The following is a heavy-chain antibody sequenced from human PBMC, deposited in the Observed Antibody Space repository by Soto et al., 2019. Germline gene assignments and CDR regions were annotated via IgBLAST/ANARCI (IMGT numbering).Heavy chain of an antibody. CDR3: ARDLEFRDGNISHLDY. D-gene: IGHD3-10*01. CDR2: IIPIFGTP. CDR1: GGTFTTHA. V-gene: IGHV1-69*13. Sequence: SVKVSCKASGGTFTTHAFNWVRQAPGQGLEWVGGIIPIFGTPNYAQKFQGRVTITADGSTSTVYMELSSLTSEDTAVYYCARDLEFRDGNISHLDYWGQGALVTVSS. J-gene: IGHJ4*02.